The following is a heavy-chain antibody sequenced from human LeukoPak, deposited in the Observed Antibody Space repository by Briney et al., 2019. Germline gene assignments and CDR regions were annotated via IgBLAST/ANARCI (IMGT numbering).Heavy chain of an antibody. V-gene: IGHV1-18*01. J-gene: IGHJ4*02. CDR3: AVRKRSSWSLFDF. Sequence: ASVKVSCKASGYTFTNYGISWVRQAPGQGLEWMGWIIAYNGDTNYAQKLQGRVTMTTDTSTSTAYMELRSLRSDDTAVYYCAVRKRSSWSLFDFWGQGTLVTVSS. CDR2: IIAYNGDT. CDR1: GYTFTNYG. D-gene: IGHD6-13*01.